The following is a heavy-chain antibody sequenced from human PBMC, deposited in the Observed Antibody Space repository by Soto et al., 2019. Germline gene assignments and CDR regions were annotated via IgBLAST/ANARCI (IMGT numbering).Heavy chain of an antibody. CDR1: RFAFSSYS. V-gene: IGHV3-21*01. Sequence: QLVESGGGLVKPGGSLRVSCAASRFAFSSYSMHWVRQAPMKGLEWVASINSVASYVYYADSVEGRLTISRDNGKNSVYLQMNSLRAEDTAVYYCTRDRSSFMRGRIRGPYGGLDVWGQGTTVLVS. J-gene: IGHJ6*02. CDR2: INSVASYV. CDR3: TRDRSSFMRGRIRGPYGGLDV. D-gene: IGHD3-10*01.